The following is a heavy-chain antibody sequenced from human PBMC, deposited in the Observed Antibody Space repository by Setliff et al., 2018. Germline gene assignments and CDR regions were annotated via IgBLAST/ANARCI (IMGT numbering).Heavy chain of an antibody. V-gene: IGHV1-18*01. D-gene: IGHD2-15*01. J-gene: IGHJ4*02. Sequence: RASVKVSCKTSGYTFNTYGISWVRQAPGQGLEWMGWISCYNGDRRYAQSLQGRVIMTTDTSTNTAYMELRSLRSDDTAIYYCARGPPEFVVAPAEGKFDYWGQGTLVTVSS. CDR1: GYTFNTYG. CDR2: ISCYNGDR. CDR3: ARGPPEFVVAPAEGKFDY.